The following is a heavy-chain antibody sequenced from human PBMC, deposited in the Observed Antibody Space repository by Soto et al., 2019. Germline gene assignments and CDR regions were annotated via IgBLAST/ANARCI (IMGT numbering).Heavy chain of an antibody. CDR3: ARGGPVVVVTAAFDF. J-gene: IGHJ4*02. CDR1: GDTFTDYY. Sequence: QVQLVQSGAEVKKPGASVKVSCKASGDTFTDYYIHWVRQAPGQGLEWMGTVNPSGGHTTYAQHFLGRMTMTRDTSTSTLYLELTRLTSEDTDVYYCARGGPVVVVTAAFDFWGQGTLVTVSS. V-gene: IGHV1-46*01. CDR2: VNPSGGHT. D-gene: IGHD2-21*02.